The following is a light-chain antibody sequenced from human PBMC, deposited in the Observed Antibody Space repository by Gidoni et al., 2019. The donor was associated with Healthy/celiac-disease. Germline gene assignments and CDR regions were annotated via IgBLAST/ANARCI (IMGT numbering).Light chain of an antibody. J-gene: IGKJ5*01. CDR2: DAS. V-gene: IGKV3-11*01. CDR1: QSVSSY. CDR3: QQRSNWLIT. Sequence: EIVLTQSPATLSLSPGERATLSCRASQSVSSYLAWYQQKPGQAPRLLIYDASNRATGIPARFSGSGSGTDFTLTISSLEPEDFAVYYCQQRSNWLITFXXXTRLEIK.